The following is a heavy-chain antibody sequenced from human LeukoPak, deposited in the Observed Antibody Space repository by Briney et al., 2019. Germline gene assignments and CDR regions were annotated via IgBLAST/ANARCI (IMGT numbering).Heavy chain of an antibody. CDR2: IYYSGST. Sequence: SSETLSLTCTFSGGSISSYYWSWIRQPPEKRLEWIGYIYYSGSTNYNPSLKSRVTISVDRSQNQFSLKLSSVTAADTAVYYCARGIAVAGFFDYWGLGTLVTVSS. CDR3: ARGIAVAGFFDY. CDR1: GGSISSYY. V-gene: IGHV4-59*01. J-gene: IGHJ4*02. D-gene: IGHD6-19*01.